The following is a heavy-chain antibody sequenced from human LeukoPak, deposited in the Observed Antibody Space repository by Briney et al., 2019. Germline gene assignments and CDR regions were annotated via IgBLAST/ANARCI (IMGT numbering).Heavy chain of an antibody. D-gene: IGHD2-15*01. CDR3: EVSGGFDY. J-gene: IGHJ4*02. CDR1: GGSISSSSYY. V-gene: IGHV4-39*01. CDR2: IYYSGST. Sequence: PSETLSLTCTVSGGSISSSSYYWGWIRQPPGKGLEWVGSIYYSGSTYYNPSLKSRVTISVDTSKNQFSPKLSSVTAADTAVYYCEVSGGFDYWGQGTLVTVSS.